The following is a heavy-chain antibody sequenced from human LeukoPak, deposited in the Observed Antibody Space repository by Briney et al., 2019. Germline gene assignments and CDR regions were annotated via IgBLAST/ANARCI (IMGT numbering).Heavy chain of an antibody. D-gene: IGHD6-19*01. J-gene: IGHJ6*03. V-gene: IGHV3-23*01. CDR1: GFTFSSYG. CDR3: ARGVRIVAGTFRRDYYMDV. CDR2: ISGSGGST. Sequence: PGGSLRLSCAASGFTFSSYGMSWVRQAPGKGLEWVSAISGSGGSTYYAGSVKGRFTISRDNSKNTLYLQMNSLRAEDTAVYYCARGVRIVAGTFRRDYYMDVWGKGTTVTVFS.